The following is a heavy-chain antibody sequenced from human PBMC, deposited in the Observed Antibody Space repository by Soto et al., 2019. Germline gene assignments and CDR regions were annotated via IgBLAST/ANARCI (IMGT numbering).Heavy chain of an antibody. V-gene: IGHV4-31*03. J-gene: IGHJ4*02. CDR1: GGPIASVGYS. Sequence: PSETLSLTCTVSGGPIASVGYSWGWFRQHPGKGLEWIGYIYYSGSTYYNPSLKSRVTISVDTSKNQFSLKLSSVTAADTAVYYCARAQDYGDFGYWGQGTLVTVSS. CDR3: ARAQDYGDFGY. CDR2: IYYSGST. D-gene: IGHD3-16*01.